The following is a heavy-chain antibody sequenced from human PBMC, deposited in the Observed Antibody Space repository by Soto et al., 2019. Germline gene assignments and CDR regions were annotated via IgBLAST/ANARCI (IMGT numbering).Heavy chain of an antibody. CDR3: ATQGSGWYRDAFDI. CDR1: GYTLTELS. CDR2: FDPEDGET. V-gene: IGHV1-24*01. Sequence: ASVKVSCKVSGYTLTELSMHLVRQAPGKGLEWMGGFDPEDGETIYAQKFQGRVTMTEDTSTDTAYMELSSLRSEDTAVYYCATQGSGWYRDAFDIWGQGTMVTVSS. D-gene: IGHD6-19*01. J-gene: IGHJ3*02.